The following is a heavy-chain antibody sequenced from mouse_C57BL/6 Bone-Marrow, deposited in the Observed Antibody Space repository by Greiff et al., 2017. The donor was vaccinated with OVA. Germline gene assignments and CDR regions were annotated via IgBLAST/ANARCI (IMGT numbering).Heavy chain of an antibody. J-gene: IGHJ4*01. CDR1: GFTFSSYG. Sequence: EVKLVESGGDLVKPGGSLKLSCAASGFTFSSYGMSWVRQTPDKRLEWVATISSGGSYTYYPDSVKGRFTISRDNAKNTLYLQMSSLKSEDTDMYYCARQWDYYGSSYYYAMDYWGQGTSVTVSS. V-gene: IGHV5-6*02. CDR2: ISSGGSYT. CDR3: ARQWDYYGSSYYYAMDY. D-gene: IGHD1-1*01.